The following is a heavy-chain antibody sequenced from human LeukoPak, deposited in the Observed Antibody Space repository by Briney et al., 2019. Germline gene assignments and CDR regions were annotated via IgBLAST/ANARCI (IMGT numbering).Heavy chain of an antibody. CDR2: INNDGSTT. D-gene: IGHD3-10*01. V-gene: IGHV3-74*01. Sequence: GGSLRLSCAASGFTFANTWMHWVRQAPGKGRVWVSLINNDGSTTNYADSVKGRFTISRDNAKNTVYLQMNSLRAEDTAVYYCAVGGTYGSGSWGQGTLVTVSS. CDR3: AVGGTYGSGS. J-gene: IGHJ4*02. CDR1: GFTFANTW.